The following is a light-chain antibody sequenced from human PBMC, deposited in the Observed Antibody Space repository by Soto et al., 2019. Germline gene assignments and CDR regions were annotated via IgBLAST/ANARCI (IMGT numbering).Light chain of an antibody. J-gene: IGKJ1*01. CDR1: QSVNRN. Sequence: EIVMTQSPATLSVSPGERATLSCRASQSVNRNLAWYQQKPGQAPRLLISAASTRATGIPDRFSGSGSQTEFTLTISSLQSEDFAVYYCQQYNNWWKFGQRTKVEMK. CDR3: QQYNNWWK. CDR2: AAS. V-gene: IGKV3-15*01.